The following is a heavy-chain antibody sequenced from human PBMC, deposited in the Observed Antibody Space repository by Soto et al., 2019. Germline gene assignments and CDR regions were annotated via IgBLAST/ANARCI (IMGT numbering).Heavy chain of an antibody. J-gene: IGHJ6*02. V-gene: IGHV1-8*01. D-gene: IGHD3-3*01. CDR3: ARHRRYYDFWRGYCYYYYGMDV. CDR2: MNPNSGNT. CDR1: GYTFTSYD. Sequence: ASVKVSCKASGYTFTSYDINWVRQATGQGLEWMGWMNPNSGNTGYAQKFQGRVTMTRNTSISTAYMELSSLRSEDTAVYYCARHRRYYDFWRGYCYYYYGMDVWGQGTTVTVSS.